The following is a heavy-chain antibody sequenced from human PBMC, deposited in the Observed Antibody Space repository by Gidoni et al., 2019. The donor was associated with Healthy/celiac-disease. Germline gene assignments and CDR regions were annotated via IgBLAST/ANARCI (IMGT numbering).Heavy chain of an antibody. CDR2: IYHSGST. J-gene: IGHJ4*02. Sequence: QVQLQESGPGLVKPAETLSLTCTVSGYSISSGYYWGWIRQPPGKGLEWIGSIYHSGSTYYNPSLKSRVTISVDTSKNQFSLKLSSVTAADTAVYYCARDPSPSSGRRRGVDYWGQGTLVTVSS. D-gene: IGHD6-19*01. V-gene: IGHV4-38-2*02. CDR3: ARDPSPSSGRRRGVDY. CDR1: GYSISSGYY.